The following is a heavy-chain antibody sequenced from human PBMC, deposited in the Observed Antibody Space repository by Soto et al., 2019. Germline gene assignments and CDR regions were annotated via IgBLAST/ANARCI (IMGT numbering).Heavy chain of an antibody. CDR3: ATDLYSWDAYGSSGYYGDAFGI. CDR2: IIPIFGTA. J-gene: IGHJ3*02. D-gene: IGHD3-22*01. CDR1: VGTFSSYA. Sequence: SVKVSCKASVGTFSSYAISWGRQAPGQGLEWMGGIIPIFGTANYAQKFQGRVTITADKSTSAAYMELSSLRSEATAVYYCATDLYSWDAYGSSGYYGDAFGIWGQWTMV. V-gene: IGHV1-69*06.